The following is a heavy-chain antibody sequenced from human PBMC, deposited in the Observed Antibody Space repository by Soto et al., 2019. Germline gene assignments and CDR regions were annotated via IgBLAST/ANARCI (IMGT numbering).Heavy chain of an antibody. CDR2: IIPIFATA. V-gene: IGHV1-69*12. CDR1: GGTVSSYA. D-gene: IGHD6-13*01. Sequence: QVQLVQSGAEVKKPGSSVKVSCKASGGTVSSYAISWVRQAPGQGLEWMGGIIPIFATANYAQKFQGRVTITAAEATSTAYMELSSLSSEATAVYYCARESTAGTRWFYHWGQGNLVTVCS. CDR3: ARESTAGTRWFYH. J-gene: IGHJ5*02.